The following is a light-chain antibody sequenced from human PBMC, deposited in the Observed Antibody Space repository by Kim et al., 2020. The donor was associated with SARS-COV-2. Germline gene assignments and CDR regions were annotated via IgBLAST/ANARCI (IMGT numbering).Light chain of an antibody. V-gene: IGKV3-15*01. J-gene: IGKJ1*01. CDR2: GAS. CDR3: QQYHNWRT. Sequence: SPGAQAAPSCRASQTVGRSLAWYQQKAGQTPRLLIYGASTRAADIPARFSGSGSGTEFTLTVSSLQFEDFAVYYCQQYHNWRTFGQGTKVEIK. CDR1: QTVGRS.